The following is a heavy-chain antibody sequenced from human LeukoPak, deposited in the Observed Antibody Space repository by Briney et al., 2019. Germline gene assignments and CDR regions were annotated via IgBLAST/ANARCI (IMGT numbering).Heavy chain of an antibody. D-gene: IGHD3-9*01. V-gene: IGHV3-23*01. CDR1: GFTFSSYA. Sequence: PGGSLRLSCAASGFTFSSYAMSWVRQAPGKGLEWVSAISGSGGNTYYADSVKGRFTISRDNSENTLYLQMNSLRAEDTAVYYCAKDPILTGYYSTLDYWGQGTLVTVSS. J-gene: IGHJ4*02. CDR2: ISGSGGNT. CDR3: AKDPILTGYYSTLDY.